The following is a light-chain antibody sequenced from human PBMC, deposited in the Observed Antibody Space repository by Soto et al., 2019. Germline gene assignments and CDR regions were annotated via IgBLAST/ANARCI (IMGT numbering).Light chain of an antibody. V-gene: IGKV3-15*01. CDR1: QSVSSH. CDR2: GAS. J-gene: IGKJ1*01. CDR3: QQYGSSGT. Sequence: EIVMTQSPDTLFVSLGEGATLSCRASQSVSSHLAWYQHKPGQAPRLLIYGASTRASGIPARFSGSGSETDFTLTISSLQSEDSAVYYCQQYGSSGTFGQGTKVDI.